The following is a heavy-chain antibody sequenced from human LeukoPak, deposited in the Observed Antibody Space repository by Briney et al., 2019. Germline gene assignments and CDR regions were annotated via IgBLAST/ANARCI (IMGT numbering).Heavy chain of an antibody. Sequence: PGGSLRLSCAASGFTFSNYEMNWVRQAPGMGLEWVSYITSSGPTAYYADSVKGRFNISRDNAQNSLFLQMNNLTAEDTAIYYXARLGFCSDGSCYSLDYWGQGILVTVSS. CDR3: ARLGFCSDGSCYSLDY. V-gene: IGHV3-48*03. J-gene: IGHJ4*02. CDR2: ITSSGPTA. CDR1: GFTFSNYE. D-gene: IGHD2-15*01.